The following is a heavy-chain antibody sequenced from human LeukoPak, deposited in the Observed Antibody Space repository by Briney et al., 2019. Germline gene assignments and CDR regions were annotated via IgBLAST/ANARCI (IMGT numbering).Heavy chain of an antibody. CDR2: ISGSGDST. V-gene: IGHV3-23*01. D-gene: IGHD6-13*01. J-gene: IGHJ4*02. CDR3: AKDTRASSSRVSFDY. CDR1: GFTFSTYA. Sequence: PGGSLRLSCAASGFTFSTYAVNWVRQAPGKGLEWVSTISGSGDSTYYADSVKGRFTISRDNSKNTLYLQMNSLRAEDTAVYYCAKDTRASSSRVSFDYWGQGTLVTVSS.